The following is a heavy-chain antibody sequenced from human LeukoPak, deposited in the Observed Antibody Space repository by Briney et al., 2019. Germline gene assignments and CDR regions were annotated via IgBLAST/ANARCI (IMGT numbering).Heavy chain of an antibody. CDR3: ARTPELDYYYDSSGYYY. V-gene: IGHV3-66*01. Sequence: PGGSLRLSCAASGFTVSSNYMSWVRQAPGKGLEWVSVIYSGGSTYYADSVKGRFTISRDNSKNTLYLQMNSLRAEDTAVYYCARTPELDYYYDSSGYYYWGQGTLVTVSS. CDR1: GFTVSSNY. D-gene: IGHD3-22*01. J-gene: IGHJ4*02. CDR2: IYSGGST.